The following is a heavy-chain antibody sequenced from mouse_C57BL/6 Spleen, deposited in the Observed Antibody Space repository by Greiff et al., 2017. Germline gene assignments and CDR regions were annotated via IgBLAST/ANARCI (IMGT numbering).Heavy chain of an antibody. CDR1: GYTFTSYW. CDR3: AYYYGSSYGYFEV. J-gene: IGHJ1*03. V-gene: IGHV1-64*01. Sequence: QVQLQQPGAELVKPGASVKLSCKVSGYTFTSYWMHWVKQRPGQGLEWIGMIHPNSGSTNYNEKFKSKATLTVDKSSSTAYMQLSSLTSEDSAVYYCAYYYGSSYGYFEVWGTGTTVTVSS. CDR2: IHPNSGST. D-gene: IGHD1-1*01.